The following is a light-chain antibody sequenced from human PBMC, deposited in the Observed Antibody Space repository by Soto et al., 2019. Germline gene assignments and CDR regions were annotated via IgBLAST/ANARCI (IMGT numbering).Light chain of an antibody. CDR3: QSHVSGLGGWAVV. V-gene: IGLV1-40*01. Sequence: QSVLTQPPSVSGAPGQRVTISCTGSSSNIGAGYDVHWYQQLPGTAPKLLIYGNSNRPSGVPDRFSGYKSGTSASLAITGRQAEDEDDYYCQSHVSGLGGWAVVFGGGTTLTVL. CDR2: GNS. J-gene: IGLJ2*01. CDR1: SSNIGAGYD.